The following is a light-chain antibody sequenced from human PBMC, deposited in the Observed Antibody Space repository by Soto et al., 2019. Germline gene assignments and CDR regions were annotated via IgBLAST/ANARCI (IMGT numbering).Light chain of an antibody. V-gene: IGKV3-11*01. J-gene: IGKJ4*01. CDR1: QSVSSL. CDR3: QQRSNWPPFT. CDR2: DAS. Sequence: EIVLTQSPATLSLSPGDRATLSCRASQSVSSLLAWYQQKPGQAPSLLIYDASNRAAGIPARFSGSGSGTHCTLTISSLEPEDCAVYYCQQRSNWPPFTFGGGTKVEI.